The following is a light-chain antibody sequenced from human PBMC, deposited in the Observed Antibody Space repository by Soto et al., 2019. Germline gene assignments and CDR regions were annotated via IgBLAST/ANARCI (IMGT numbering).Light chain of an antibody. J-gene: IGKJ1*01. CDR1: QSVSSSY. Sequence: EIVLTQSPGTLSLSPGERGTLSCRASQSVSSSYLAWYQQKPGQAPRLLIYGASSRATGIPDRFSGRGSGTDFTLTISRLGPEDFAVYYCHQYGRSRTFGQGTKVEIK. CDR2: GAS. V-gene: IGKV3-20*01. CDR3: HQYGRSRT.